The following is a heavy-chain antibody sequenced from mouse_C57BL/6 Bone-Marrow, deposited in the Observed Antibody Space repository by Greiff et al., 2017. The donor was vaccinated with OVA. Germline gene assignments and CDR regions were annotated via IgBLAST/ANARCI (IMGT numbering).Heavy chain of an antibody. D-gene: IGHD1-1*01. CDR3: ATGTTVVMDY. V-gene: IGHV2-3*01. CDR1: GFSLTSYG. J-gene: IGHJ2*01. Sequence: VKLMESGPGLVAPSQSLSITCTVSGFSLTSYGVSWVRQPPGKGLEWLGVIWGDGSTNYHSALISRLSISKDNSKSQVFFKLNSLQPDDTATYYGATGTTVVMDYWGQGTTLTVSS. CDR2: IWGDGST.